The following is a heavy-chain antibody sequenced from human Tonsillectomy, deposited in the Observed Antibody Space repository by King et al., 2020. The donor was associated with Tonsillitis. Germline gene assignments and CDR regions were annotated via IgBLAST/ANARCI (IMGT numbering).Heavy chain of an antibody. V-gene: IGHV3-21*01. D-gene: IGHD4-23*01. CDR2: ITSSSSYI. CDR1: GFTFSSYG. Sequence: VQLVESGGGLVKPGGSLRLSCAASGFTFSSYGMNWVRQAPGKGLEWVSSITSSSSYIYYADSVKGRFTISRDNAKNSLYLQMNSLRAEDTAVYYCASDYPPYGDYYYGANSCAFDIWGQGTMVTVSS. CDR3: ASDYPPYGDYYYGANSCAFDI. J-gene: IGHJ3*02.